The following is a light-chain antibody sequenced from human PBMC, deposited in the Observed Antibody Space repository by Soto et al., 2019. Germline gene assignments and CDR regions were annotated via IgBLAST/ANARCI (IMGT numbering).Light chain of an antibody. J-gene: IGKJ1*01. CDR2: DAS. Sequence: EIVLTQSPGTLSLSPGERATLSCRASQSVSSSYLAWYQQKPGQAPRLLIYDASSRATGIPDRFSGSGSGTDFTLTISRLEPADFAVYYCQQYGRSPRTFGQGTKVDIK. V-gene: IGKV3-20*01. CDR3: QQYGRSPRT. CDR1: QSVSSSY.